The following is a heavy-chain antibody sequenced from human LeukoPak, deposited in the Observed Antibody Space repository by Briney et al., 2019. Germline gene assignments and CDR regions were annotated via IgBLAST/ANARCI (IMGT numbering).Heavy chain of an antibody. CDR2: IIPIFGTA. J-gene: IGHJ4*02. Sequence: SVKVSCKASGGTFSSYAVSWVRQAPGQGLEWMGRIIPIFGTANYAQKFQGRVTITTDESTSTAYMELSSLRSEDTAVYYCARGAAYCGGDCRKPFDYWGQGTLVTVSS. D-gene: IGHD2-21*02. V-gene: IGHV1-69*05. CDR1: GGTFSSYA. CDR3: ARGAAYCGGDCRKPFDY.